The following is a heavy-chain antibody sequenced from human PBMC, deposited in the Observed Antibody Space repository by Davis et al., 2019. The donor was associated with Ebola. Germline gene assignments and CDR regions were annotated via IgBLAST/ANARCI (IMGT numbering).Heavy chain of an antibody. CDR3: ARLPPSIAARPVN. CDR1: GASIRSSSYY. V-gene: IGHV4-39*01. Sequence: MPSETLSLTCTVSGASIRSSSYYWGWIRQPPGKGLEWIGSIYYSGVTYYTPSLKSRVTISVDTSKNQFSLKLSSMTAADTAVYYCARLPPSIAARPVNWGQGTLVTVSS. CDR2: IYYSGVT. D-gene: IGHD6-6*01. J-gene: IGHJ4*02.